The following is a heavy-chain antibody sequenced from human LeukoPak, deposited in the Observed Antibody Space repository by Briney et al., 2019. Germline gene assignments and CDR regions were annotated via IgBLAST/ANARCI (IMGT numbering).Heavy chain of an antibody. V-gene: IGHV1-2*02. Sequence: AASVKVSCKASGYTFTGYYMHWVRQAPGQGLEWMGWINPNSGGTNYAQKFQGRVTMTRDTSISTAYMELSRLRSDDTAVYYCARDYSSWSGIDYWGQGTLVTVSS. CDR1: GYTFTGYY. J-gene: IGHJ4*02. D-gene: IGHD6-13*01. CDR2: INPNSGGT. CDR3: ARDYSSWSGIDY.